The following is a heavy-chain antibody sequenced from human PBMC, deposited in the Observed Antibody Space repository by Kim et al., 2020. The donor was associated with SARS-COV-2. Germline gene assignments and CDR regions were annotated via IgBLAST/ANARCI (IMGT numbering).Heavy chain of an antibody. D-gene: IGHD3-16*01. Sequence: SETLSLTCGVSGGSISSNNWWSLVRQPPGKGQEWIGDFYHSGTTYYNSLLNRRVTTAVDTSKNQSLLHLSFITAADTAFYYWARPGAVSVWDVWGQGTTV. V-gene: IGHV4-4*02. CDR1: GGSISSNNW. CDR2: FYHSGTT. J-gene: IGHJ6*02. CDR3: ARPGAVSVWDV.